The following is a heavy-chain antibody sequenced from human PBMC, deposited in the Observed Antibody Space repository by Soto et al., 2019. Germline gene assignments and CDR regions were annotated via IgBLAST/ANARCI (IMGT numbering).Heavy chain of an antibody. V-gene: IGHV1-69*02. CDR3: ARVIAAAGTSAYYYGMDV. CDR2: IIPILGIA. J-gene: IGHJ6*02. Sequence: SVKVSCKASGGTFSSYTISWVRQAPGQGLEWMGRIIPILGIANYAQKFQGRVTITADKSTSTAYMELSSLRSEDTAVYYCARVIAAAGTSAYYYGMDVWGQGTTVTVSS. CDR1: GGTFSSYT. D-gene: IGHD6-13*01.